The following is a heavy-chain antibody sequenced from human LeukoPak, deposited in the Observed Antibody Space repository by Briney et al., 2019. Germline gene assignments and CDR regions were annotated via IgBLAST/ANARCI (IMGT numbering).Heavy chain of an antibody. J-gene: IGHJ4*02. V-gene: IGHV4-39*01. CDR2: IYYSGST. CDR1: GGSISSISSNNYH. D-gene: IGHD3-3*01. Sequence: SETLSLTCIVSGGSISSISSNNYHWGWIRQPPGKGLEWIGSIYYSGSTYYNPSLKSRVTISVDTSKNQFSLKLSSVTAADTAVYYCARHVDDSNYDFWSGYYRHGIFDYWGQGTLVTVSS. CDR3: ARHVDDSNYDFWSGYYRHGIFDY.